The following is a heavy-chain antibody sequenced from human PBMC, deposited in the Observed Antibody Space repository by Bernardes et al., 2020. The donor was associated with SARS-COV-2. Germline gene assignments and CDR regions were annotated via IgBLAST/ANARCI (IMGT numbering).Heavy chain of an antibody. CDR2: IKQDGSVK. D-gene: IGHD6-13*01. CDR3: ARVPFDSFSWYFLDY. V-gene: IGHV3-7*04. J-gene: IGHJ4*02. CDR1: GFTFSSSW. Sequence: VGALILSCAASGFTFSSSWMTWVRQAPGQGLEWVANIKQDGSVKYYVDSVKGRFTISRDNAKNSLYLQMDSLRAEDTAVYYCARVPFDSFSWYFLDYWGQGILVTVSS.